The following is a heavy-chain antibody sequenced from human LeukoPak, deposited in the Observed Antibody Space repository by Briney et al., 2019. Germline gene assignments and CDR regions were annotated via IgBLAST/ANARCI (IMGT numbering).Heavy chain of an antibody. D-gene: IGHD2-2*01. V-gene: IGHV3-48*03. CDR1: GFTFSSYE. CDR2: ISSSGSTI. Sequence: GGSLRLSCAASGFTFSSYEMNWVRQAPGKGLEWVSYISSSGSTIYYADSVKGRFTISRDNAKNSLYLQMNSLRAEDTAVYYCARDNVVVPAAKYYFDYWGQGTLVTVSS. J-gene: IGHJ4*02. CDR3: ARDNVVVPAAKYYFDY.